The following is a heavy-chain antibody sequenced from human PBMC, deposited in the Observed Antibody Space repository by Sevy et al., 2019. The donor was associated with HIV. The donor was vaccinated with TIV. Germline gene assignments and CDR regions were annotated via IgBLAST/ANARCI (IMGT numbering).Heavy chain of an antibody. Sequence: SETLSLTCTVSGVSISSSSYDWGWVRQPPGKGLEWIGSIYYSGSTDYNSSLKSGVIISVDTSKNQFSLKLRSVTAADTAVYYCARHGGLVDRAFDFWGRGTLVTVSS. D-gene: IGHD3-10*01. CDR2: IYYSGST. CDR1: GVSISSSSYD. J-gene: IGHJ4*02. V-gene: IGHV4-39*01. CDR3: ARHGGLVDRAFDF.